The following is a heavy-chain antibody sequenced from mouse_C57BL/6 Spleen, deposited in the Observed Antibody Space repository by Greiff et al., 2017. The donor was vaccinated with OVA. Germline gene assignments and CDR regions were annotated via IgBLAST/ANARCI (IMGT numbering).Heavy chain of an antibody. J-gene: IGHJ3*01. CDR1: GYTFTDYT. Sequence: EVQLQQSGPELVKPGASVKIPCKASGYTFTDYTMDWVKQSHGKSLEWIGDINPNNGGTIYNQKFKGKATLTVDKSSSTAYMELRSLTSEDTAVYYCAREICYGYDGAWFDYWGQGTPVTVSA. CDR2: INPNNGGT. D-gene: IGHD2-2*01. V-gene: IGHV1-18*01. CDR3: AREICYGYDGAWFDY.